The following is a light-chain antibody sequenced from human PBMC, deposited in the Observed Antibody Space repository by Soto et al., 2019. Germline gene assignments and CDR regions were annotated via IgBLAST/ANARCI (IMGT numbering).Light chain of an antibody. Sequence: QSVLTQPPSVSGAPGQRVTISCTGSSSNIGAGYDVHWYLQLPGTAPKLLIYGNSNRPSGVPDRFSGSKSGTSASLAITGLQAEDEADHYCQSYDSSLSGSVFGGGTKLTVL. CDR3: QSYDSSLSGSV. J-gene: IGLJ3*02. V-gene: IGLV1-40*01. CDR2: GNS. CDR1: SSNIGAGYD.